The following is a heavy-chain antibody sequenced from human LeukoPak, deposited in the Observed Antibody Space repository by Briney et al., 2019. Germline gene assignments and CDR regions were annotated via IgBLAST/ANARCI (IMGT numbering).Heavy chain of an antibody. CDR2: IYPDDSDV. CDR3: ARSYYDTSGYSDY. CDR1: GYKFSDYW. Sequence: GESLKISCKGSGYKFSDYWIGWVRQMTGKGLEWMGIIYPDDSDVRYTSTFKGQVTISADKSISTAYLQWGSLKASDTAIYYCARSYYDTSGYSDYWGQGTLVTVSS. V-gene: IGHV5-51*01. J-gene: IGHJ4*02. D-gene: IGHD3-22*01.